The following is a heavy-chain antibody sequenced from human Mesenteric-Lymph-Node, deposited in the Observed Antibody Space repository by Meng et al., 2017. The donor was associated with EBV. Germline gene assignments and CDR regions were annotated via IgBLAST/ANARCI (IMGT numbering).Heavy chain of an antibody. J-gene: IGHJ4*02. D-gene: IGHD3-16*01. Sequence: ELQLVASGGGLVQPGGSLSVSCVTSGFTFSDYWMHWVRQAPGKGLVWVARINRDGSSKDYADSVKGRFTISRDNAGNTVYLQMNSLRGEDTAVYYCIRPSGGLPVDYWGQGTLVTVSS. CDR3: IRPSGGLPVDY. V-gene: IGHV3-74*01. CDR2: INRDGSSK. CDR1: GFTFSDYW.